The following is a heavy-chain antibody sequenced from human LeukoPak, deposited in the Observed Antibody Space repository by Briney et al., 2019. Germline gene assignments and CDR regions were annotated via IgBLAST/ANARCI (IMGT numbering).Heavy chain of an antibody. CDR3: IRDASIGTPYFDF. V-gene: IGHV3-15*01. J-gene: IGHJ4*02. D-gene: IGHD2-21*01. Sequence: GGSLRLTCAASEFTFSNAWVSWVRQAPGKGLEWVGRIRSKTDGGTTDYAAPVKGRFTISRDDSKNKMYLQMNSLKTEDTGVYYCIRDASIGTPYFDFWGPGTLVTVSS. CDR1: EFTFSNAW. CDR2: IRSKTDGGTT.